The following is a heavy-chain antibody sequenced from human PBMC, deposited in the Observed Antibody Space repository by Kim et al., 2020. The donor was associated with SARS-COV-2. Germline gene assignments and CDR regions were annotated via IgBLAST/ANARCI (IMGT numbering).Heavy chain of an antibody. J-gene: IGHJ2*01. CDR1: GFTLRGYT. Sequence: GGSLRLSCVGSGFTLRGYTMNWVRQSPGKGLEWVASMSSSGSHIFYADSMEGRFTISRDNVQNSLFLQMDRLRANDTAVYFCARWEGVEAAGTGLWGRGTLVIVSA. V-gene: IGHV3-21*06. CDR3: ARWEGVEAAGTGL. CDR2: MSSSGSHI. D-gene: IGHD1-26*01.